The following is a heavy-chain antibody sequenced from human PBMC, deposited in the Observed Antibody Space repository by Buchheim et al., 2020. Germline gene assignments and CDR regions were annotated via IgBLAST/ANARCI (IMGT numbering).Heavy chain of an antibody. CDR2: IWYDGSNK. CDR1: GFTFSSYG. D-gene: IGHD2-15*01. V-gene: IGHV3-33*01. CDR3: AREGGGSGGSCYQAEDCYYYGMDV. J-gene: IGHJ6*02. Sequence: QVQLVESGGGVVQPGRSLRLSCAASGFTFSSYGMHWVRQAPGKGLEWVAVIWYDGSNKYYADSVKGRFTISRDNSKNTLYLQMNSLRAEDTAVYYCAREGGGSGGSCYQAEDCYYYGMDVWGQGTT.